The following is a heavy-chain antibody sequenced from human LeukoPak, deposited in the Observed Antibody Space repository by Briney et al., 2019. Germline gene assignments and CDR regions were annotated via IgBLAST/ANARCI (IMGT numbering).Heavy chain of an antibody. V-gene: IGHV4-59*11. J-gene: IGHJ4*02. D-gene: IGHD2-15*01. Sequence: SETLSLTCTVSGGSISSHYWSWIRQPPGKGLEWIEYIYYSGSTNYNPSLKSRVTISVDTSKNQFSLKLSSVTAADTAVYYCARESSRGSSDYWGQGTLVTVSS. CDR1: GGSISSHY. CDR2: IYYSGST. CDR3: ARESSRGSSDY.